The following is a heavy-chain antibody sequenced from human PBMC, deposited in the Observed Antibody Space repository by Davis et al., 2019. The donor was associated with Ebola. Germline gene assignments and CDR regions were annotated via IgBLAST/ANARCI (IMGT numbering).Heavy chain of an antibody. J-gene: IGHJ4*02. CDR1: RYTFSRYG. D-gene: IGHD6-6*01. CDR3: ARGRYPTSSLDY. Sequence: SVPVSRLTSRYTFSRYGISSVRQAPGQGLEWMGWTNGYNGNTNYEQKLQGRVTMTTDTSTNTAYMELRSLISDDTAVYYCARGRYPTSSLDYWGQGTLVTVSS. V-gene: IGHV1-18*01. CDR2: TNGYNGNT.